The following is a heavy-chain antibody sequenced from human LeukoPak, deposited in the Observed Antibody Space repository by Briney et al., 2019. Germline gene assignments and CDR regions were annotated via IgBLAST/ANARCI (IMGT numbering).Heavy chain of an antibody. D-gene: IGHD2-2*01. CDR1: GFTFSSYG. CDR3: AKWYCSSTSCKVGVSYYMDV. CDR2: IRYDGGNK. V-gene: IGHV3-30*02. Sequence: GGSLRLSCAASGFTFSSYGMHWVRQAPGKGLEWVAFIRYDGGNKYYADSVKGRFTISRDNSKNTLYLQMNSLRAEDTAVYYCAKWYCSSTSCKVGVSYYMDVWGKGTTVTVSS. J-gene: IGHJ6*03.